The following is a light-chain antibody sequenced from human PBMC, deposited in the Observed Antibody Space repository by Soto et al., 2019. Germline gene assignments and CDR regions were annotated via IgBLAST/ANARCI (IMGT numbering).Light chain of an antibody. CDR3: QQYNSYPYT. CDR2: AAS. J-gene: IGKJ2*01. CDR1: QDISNY. Sequence: DIQMTQSPSSLSASVGDRVTITCRASQDISNYLAWFQQKPGEAPKSLIYAASNLQSGVPSKFSGSGSGTDFTLTISSLQPEDFATYYCQQYNSYPYTFGQGTKLEIK. V-gene: IGKV1-16*02.